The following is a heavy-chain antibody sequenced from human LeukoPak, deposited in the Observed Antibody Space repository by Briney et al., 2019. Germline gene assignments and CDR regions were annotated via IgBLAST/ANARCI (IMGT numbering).Heavy chain of an antibody. CDR1: GFTFSTYS. CDR3: ARSFRGLSNDAFDI. CDR2: ISSSSSTI. Sequence: GGSLRLTCAASGFTFSTYSMSWVRQAPGKGLEWVSYISSSSSTIYYADSVKGRFTISRDNSKNTLFLQMNSLRAEDTAVYYCARSFRGLSNDAFDIWGQGTMVTVSS. J-gene: IGHJ3*02. D-gene: IGHD3-10*01. V-gene: IGHV3-48*01.